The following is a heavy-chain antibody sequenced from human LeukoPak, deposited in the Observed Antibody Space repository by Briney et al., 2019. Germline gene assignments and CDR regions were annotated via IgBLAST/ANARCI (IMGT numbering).Heavy chain of an antibody. CDR1: GGSISSGGYY. CDR3: VRDRELNY. CDR2: IYYSGST. Sequence: SETLSLTCTVSGGSISSGGYYWSWIRQHPGKGLEWIGYIYYSGSTYYNPSLKSRVTISVDTSKNQFSLQLSSVTAADTAVYYCVRDRELNYWGQGTLVTVSS. J-gene: IGHJ4*02. D-gene: IGHD1-7*01. V-gene: IGHV4-31*03.